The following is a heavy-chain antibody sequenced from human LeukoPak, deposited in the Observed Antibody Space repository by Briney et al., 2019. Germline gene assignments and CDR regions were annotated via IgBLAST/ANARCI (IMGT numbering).Heavy chain of an antibody. D-gene: IGHD2-21*02. Sequence: PGRSLRLSCAASGFTFSRYAMHWVRQAPGKGLEWVAAVSYDGSHKFYADSVKGRFTISRDNSNSTLFLQLNSLRPEATAVYYCARVYCGADCYNNYYYGMDVWGQGTTVTVSS. CDR2: VSYDGSHK. J-gene: IGHJ6*02. V-gene: IGHV3-30*04. CDR3: ARVYCGADCYNNYYYGMDV. CDR1: GFTFSRYA.